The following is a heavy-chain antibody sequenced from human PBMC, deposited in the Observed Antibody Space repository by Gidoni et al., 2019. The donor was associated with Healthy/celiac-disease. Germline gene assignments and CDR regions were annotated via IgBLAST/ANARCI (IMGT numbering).Heavy chain of an antibody. CDR3: ARVGYSYGSYYFDY. V-gene: IGHV4-34*01. Sequence: QVQLQQWGAGLLKPSETLSLTCAVYGGSFSGYYWSWIRQPPGKGLEWIGEINHSGSTNYNPSLKSRVTISVDTSKNQFSLKLSSVTAADTAVYYCARVGYSYGSYYFDYWGQGTLVTVSS. CDR1: GGSFSGYY. J-gene: IGHJ4*02. D-gene: IGHD5-18*01. CDR2: INHSGST.